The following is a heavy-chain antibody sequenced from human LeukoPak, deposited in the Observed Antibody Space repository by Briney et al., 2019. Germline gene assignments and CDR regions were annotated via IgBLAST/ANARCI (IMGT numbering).Heavy chain of an antibody. V-gene: IGHV4-39*07. CDR2: IFHNGNA. J-gene: IGHJ4*02. CDR3: AKTKLDWLLFDF. Sequence: PSETLSLTCSVSGGSISTSNYYWVWIRQSPEKGLECIGSIFHNGNAFYSPSLQSRVTMSLDTSKSQFYLRLTSVTAADTALYYCAKTKLDWLLFDFWGQGILVTVSS. D-gene: IGHD3-9*01. CDR1: GGSISTSNYY.